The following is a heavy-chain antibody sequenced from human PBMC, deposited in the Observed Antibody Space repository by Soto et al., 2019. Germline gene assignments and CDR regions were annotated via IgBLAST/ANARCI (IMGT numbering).Heavy chain of an antibody. CDR3: TRRDSSSSLDY. D-gene: IGHD6-6*01. CDR2: IRSKANSYAT. J-gene: IGHJ4*02. Sequence: EVQLVESGGGLVQPGGSLKLSCAASGFTFSGSAMHWVRQASGKGLEWVGRIRSKANSYATAYAASVKGRFTISRDDSKNTAYLQMNSLKTEDTAVYYCTRRDSSSSLDYWGQGTLDTVSS. CDR1: GFTFSGSA. V-gene: IGHV3-73*02.